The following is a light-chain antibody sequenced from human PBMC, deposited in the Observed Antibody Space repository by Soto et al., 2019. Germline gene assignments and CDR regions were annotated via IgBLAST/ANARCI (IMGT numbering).Light chain of an antibody. J-gene: IGKJ1*01. V-gene: IGKV3-20*01. CDR2: GAS. CDR1: QSVSSSY. Sequence: EIVLTQSTGTLSLSPGERATLSCRASQSVSSSYLAWYQQKPGQAPRLLIYGASSRATGIPDRFSGSGSGTDFTLTISRLEPEDFAVYYCQQYGKSPRTFGQGTKVDI. CDR3: QQYGKSPRT.